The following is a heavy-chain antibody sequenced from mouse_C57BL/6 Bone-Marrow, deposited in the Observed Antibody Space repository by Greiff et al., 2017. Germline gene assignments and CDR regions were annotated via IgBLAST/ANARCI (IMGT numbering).Heavy chain of an antibody. V-gene: IGHV5-17*01. CDR3: ARESNYAMDD. Sequence: EVQLQESGGGLVKPGGSLKLSCAASGFTFSDYGMHWVRQAPEKGLEWVAYISSGSSTIYYADTVKGRFTIARDNAKNTLFLQMTSLRSEDTAMYYCARESNYAMDDWGQGTSVTVSS. CDR1: GFTFSDYG. CDR2: ISSGSSTI. D-gene: IGHD5-1*01. J-gene: IGHJ4*01.